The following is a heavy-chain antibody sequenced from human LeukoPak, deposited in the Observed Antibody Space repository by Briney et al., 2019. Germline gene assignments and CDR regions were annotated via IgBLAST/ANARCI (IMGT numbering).Heavy chain of an antibody. V-gene: IGHV3-11*04. J-gene: IGHJ5*02. CDR3: ARDQRYDFWSGYYTA. CDR2: ISSSGSTI. Sequence: GGSLRLSCAASGFTFSDYYMSWIRQAPGKGLEWVSYISSSGSTIYYADSVKGRFTISRDNAKNSLYLQMNSLRAEDTAVYYCARDQRYDFWSGYYTAWGQGTLVTVSS. CDR1: GFTFSDYY. D-gene: IGHD3-3*01.